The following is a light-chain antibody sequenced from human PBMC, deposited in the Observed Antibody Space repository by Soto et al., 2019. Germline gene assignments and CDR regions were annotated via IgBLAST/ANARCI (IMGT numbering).Light chain of an antibody. V-gene: IGLV1-44*01. CDR1: SSNIGSNT. CDR3: AAWDDSLNGPV. Sequence: QSVLPQPPSGSGTPGQRVTISCSGSSSNIGSNTVNWYQQLPGTAPKLLIYSNNQRPSGVPDRFSGSKSGTSASLAISGLQSEDEADYYCAAWDDSLNGPVFGGGTK. J-gene: IGLJ2*01. CDR2: SNN.